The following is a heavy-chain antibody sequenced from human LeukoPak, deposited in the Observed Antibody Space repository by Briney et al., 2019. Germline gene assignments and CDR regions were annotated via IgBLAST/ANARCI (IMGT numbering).Heavy chain of an antibody. CDR3: ARDAGCHILHAFDI. CDR2: TFYRSKWYS. J-gene: IGHJ3*02. V-gene: IGHV6-1*01. Sequence: SQTLSLTCAISGDSVSSSSASWNWIRQSSSRGLEWLGRTFYRSKWYSEYAGSVRGRVTITADTSKNQFSLQLYSVTPDDTAVYYCARDAGCHILHAFDIWGQGTMVTVSS. CDR1: GDSVSSSSAS. D-gene: IGHD1-26*01.